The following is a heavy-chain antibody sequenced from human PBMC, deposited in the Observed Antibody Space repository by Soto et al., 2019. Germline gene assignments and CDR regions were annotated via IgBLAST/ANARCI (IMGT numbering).Heavy chain of an antibody. CDR3: ARVAVAGHDAFDI. V-gene: IGHV3-7*01. D-gene: IGHD6-19*01. CDR1: EFSFSNFA. CDR2: IKRDGSGM. J-gene: IGHJ3*02. Sequence: GGSLRLSCAASEFSFSNFAMNWVRQAPGKGLEWVATIKRDGSGMFYVDSVKGRFTISRDNAKNSLYLQMNSLRAEDTAVYYCARVAVAGHDAFDIWGQGTMVTVSS.